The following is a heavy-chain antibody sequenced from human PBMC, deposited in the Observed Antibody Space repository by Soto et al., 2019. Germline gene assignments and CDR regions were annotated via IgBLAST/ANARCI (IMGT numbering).Heavy chain of an antibody. J-gene: IGHJ5*02. CDR2: IGTTGNTI. D-gene: IGHD4-17*01. CDR1: GFTFLSYD. CDR3: ARAPSVTTRSWCDP. Sequence: PGGSLRLSCAASGFTFLSYDMNWVRQAPGKGLEWISYIGTTGNTIYYADSVKGRFTISKDNAKNSLYLQMNSLRAEDTAVYYCARAPSVTTRSWCDPWGQGTLVTVSS. V-gene: IGHV3-48*03.